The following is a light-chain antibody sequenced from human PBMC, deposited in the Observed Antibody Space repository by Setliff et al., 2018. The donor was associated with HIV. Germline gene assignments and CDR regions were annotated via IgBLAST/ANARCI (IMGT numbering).Light chain of an antibody. J-gene: IGLJ3*02. CDR1: NSNIGNNA. CDR3: AVWDDSLNGRV. CDR2: YDD. V-gene: IGLV1-36*01. Sequence: QSALTQTPSVSEAPRQRVTISCSGSNSNIGNNAVNWYQQLPGKAPRLLIYYDDLLPSGVSDRFSGSKSGTSASLAIGGLQSEDEADYYCAVWDDSLNGRVFGGGTKVTV.